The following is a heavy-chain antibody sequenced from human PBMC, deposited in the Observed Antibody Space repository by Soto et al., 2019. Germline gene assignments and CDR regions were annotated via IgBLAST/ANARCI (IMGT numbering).Heavy chain of an antibody. CDR2: IDSDGTET. CDR1: GFTFYTYA. J-gene: IGHJ5*01. V-gene: IGHV3-23*05. Sequence: GGSLRLSCEASGFTFYTYAMIWVRQAPGKGLEWVTAIDSDGTETYYADFVKVRFTVSIDNSKNTLYLQMRSLTAEDTALYYCAKGRLALASDWFHXWGPATLLTISX. CDR3: AKGRLALASDWFHX.